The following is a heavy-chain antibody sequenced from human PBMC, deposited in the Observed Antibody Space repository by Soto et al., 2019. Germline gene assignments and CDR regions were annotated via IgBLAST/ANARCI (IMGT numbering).Heavy chain of an antibody. J-gene: IGHJ5*02. D-gene: IGHD6-13*01. CDR2: IYYNGST. V-gene: IGHV4-31*03. CDR1: GGSISSGGYY. Sequence: SETLSLTCTVSGGSISSGGYYWSWIRQHQGKGLEWIGYIYYNGSTYYNPSLKSRVTISVDTSKNQFSLKLSSVTAADTAVYYCARAAHYSSPFRWFDPWGQGTLVTVSS. CDR3: ARAAHYSSPFRWFDP.